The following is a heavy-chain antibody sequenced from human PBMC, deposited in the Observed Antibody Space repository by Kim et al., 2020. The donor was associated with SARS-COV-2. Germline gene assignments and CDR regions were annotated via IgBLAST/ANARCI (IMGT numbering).Heavy chain of an antibody. J-gene: IGHJ6*03. D-gene: IGHD3-10*01. CDR2: IYYSGST. CDR1: GGSISSYY. Sequence: SETLSLTCTVSGGSISSYYWSWIRQPPGKGLEWIGYIYYSGSTNYNPSLKSRVTISVDTSKNQFSLKLSSVTAADTAVYYCARGVESWDYGSGSYYHYYYYMDVWGKGTTVTVSS. V-gene: IGHV4-59*01. CDR3: ARGVESWDYGSGSYYHYYYYMDV.